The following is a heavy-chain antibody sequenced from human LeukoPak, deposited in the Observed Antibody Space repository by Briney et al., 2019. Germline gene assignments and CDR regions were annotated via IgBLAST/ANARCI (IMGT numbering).Heavy chain of an antibody. CDR3: ARRNTADASIDF. CDR2: IIPIFGTA. D-gene: IGHD2/OR15-2a*01. Sequence: ASVKVSCKASGGTFSSYAISWVRQAPGQGLEWMGGIIPIFGTANYAQKFQGRVTITTDESTSTAYMELSSLRSEDTAMYYCARRNTADASIDFWGQGTLVTASS. V-gene: IGHV1-69*05. CDR1: GGTFSSYA. J-gene: IGHJ4*02.